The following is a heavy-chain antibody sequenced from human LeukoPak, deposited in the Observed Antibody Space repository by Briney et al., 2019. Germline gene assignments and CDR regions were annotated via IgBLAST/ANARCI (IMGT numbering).Heavy chain of an antibody. Sequence: GGSLRLSCAASGFTFSASPMHWVRKASGKGMEWVGRITGTHATAHSATVKGRFTISRDDSKYTTYLQMNSLETEDTAVYYCTREGCGATSCYTNDYWGQGTLVTVSS. J-gene: IGHJ4*02. V-gene: IGHV3-73*01. D-gene: IGHD2-2*02. CDR1: GFTFSASP. CDR3: TREGCGATSCYTNDY. CDR2: ITGTHAT.